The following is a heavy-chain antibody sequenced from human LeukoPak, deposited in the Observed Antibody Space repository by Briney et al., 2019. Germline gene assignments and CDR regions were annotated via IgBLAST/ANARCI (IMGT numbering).Heavy chain of an antibody. J-gene: IGHJ4*02. CDR3: AIGYCSGGSCYVFDY. Sequence: ASVKVSCKASGYTFSSYAMHWVRQAPGQRLEWMGWINVGNGNTKYSQKFQGRVTITRDTSASTAYMELSSLRSEDTAVYYCAIGYCSGGSCYVFDYWGQGTLVTVSS. V-gene: IGHV1-3*01. D-gene: IGHD2-15*01. CDR2: INVGNGNT. CDR1: GYTFSSYA.